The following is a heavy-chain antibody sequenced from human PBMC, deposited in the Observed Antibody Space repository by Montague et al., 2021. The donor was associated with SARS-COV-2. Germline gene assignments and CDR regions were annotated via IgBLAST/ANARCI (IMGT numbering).Heavy chain of an antibody. V-gene: IGHV4-39*07. Sequence: SETLSLTCTVSGGSISSSDSYWGWIRQPPGKGLEWIGNIYYSGTTYYNPSLKSRITMAVDTSKNQFSLNLISVTAADTALYYCARLPPNGRWYLDLWGRGTLVTVSS. CDR3: ARLPPNGRWYLDL. CDR2: IYYSGTT. J-gene: IGHJ2*01. CDR1: GGSISSSDSY. D-gene: IGHD2-8*01.